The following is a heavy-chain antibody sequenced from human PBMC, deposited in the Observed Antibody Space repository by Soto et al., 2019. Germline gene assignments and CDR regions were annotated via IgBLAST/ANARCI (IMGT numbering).Heavy chain of an antibody. J-gene: IGHJ5*02. CDR1: GFSLSNAGMG. D-gene: IGHD5-18*01. CDR3: ARAVDRAISDIWFDP. V-gene: IGHV2-26*01. CDR2: IFSSDEK. Sequence: SGPTLVNPTDTLTLTCTVSGFSLSNAGMGVSWIRQPPGKALEWLAHIFSSDEKSYRTSLETRLTVSKDTSKSQVVLTMTNMDPLDTATYYCARAVDRAISDIWFDPWGQGTQVTVSS.